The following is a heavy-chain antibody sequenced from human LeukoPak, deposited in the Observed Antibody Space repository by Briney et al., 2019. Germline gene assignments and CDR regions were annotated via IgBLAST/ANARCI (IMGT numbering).Heavy chain of an antibody. Sequence: ASVKVSCKSSGYTFTGYYMHWVRQAPGRGLEWMGWINLNNDDTNYAQKFQGWVTMTRDTSISTAYMELSSLRSEDTAVYYCARDRGNLEDYRGQGTLVTVSS. D-gene: IGHD3-10*01. V-gene: IGHV1-2*04. CDR2: INLNNDDT. CDR3: ARDRGNLEDY. CDR1: GYTFTGYY. J-gene: IGHJ4*02.